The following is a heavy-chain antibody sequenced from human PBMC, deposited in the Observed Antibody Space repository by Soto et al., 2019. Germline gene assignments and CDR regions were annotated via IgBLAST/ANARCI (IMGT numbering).Heavy chain of an antibody. V-gene: IGHV3-23*01. J-gene: IGHJ5*02. CDR1: GFTFGNYA. CDR3: AKDRGPYCSGGICYPPSWFDP. CDR2: ITGIDGRT. D-gene: IGHD2-15*01. Sequence: SGGSVRLSGVGSGFTFGNYAMSWVRQAPGKELEWVSSITGIDGRTYYADSVKGRFTISRDNPKNTLYLQMNNLRAEDTAMFYCAKDRGPYCSGGICYPPSWFDPWGQGTQVTVSS.